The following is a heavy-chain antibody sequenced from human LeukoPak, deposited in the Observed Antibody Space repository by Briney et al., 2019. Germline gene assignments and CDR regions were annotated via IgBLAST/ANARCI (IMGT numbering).Heavy chain of an antibody. CDR3: AKEASDSNYYYYYYMDV. Sequence: GGSLRLSCAASGFTFSSYAMSWVRQAPGKGLEWVSAISGSGGSTYYADSVKGRFTIPRDNSKNTLYLQMNSLRAEDTAVYYCAKEASDSNYYYYYYMDVWGKGTTVTVSS. CDR2: ISGSGGST. J-gene: IGHJ6*03. V-gene: IGHV3-23*01. CDR1: GFTFSSYA. D-gene: IGHD4-11*01.